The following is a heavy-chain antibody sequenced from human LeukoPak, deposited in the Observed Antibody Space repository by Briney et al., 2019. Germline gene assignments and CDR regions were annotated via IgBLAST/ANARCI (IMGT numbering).Heavy chain of an antibody. Sequence: GGSLRLSCAAPGFTFSNYAMNWIRQAPGKGLEWVANINPDGRTTNYVDSVKGRFTISRDNAKSSLYLQMNSLRAEDTAVYYCATDRGYLTFDYWGQGTLVTVSS. D-gene: IGHD1-1*01. CDR1: GFTFSNYA. J-gene: IGHJ4*02. CDR3: ATDRGYLTFDY. V-gene: IGHV3-7*01. CDR2: INPDGRTT.